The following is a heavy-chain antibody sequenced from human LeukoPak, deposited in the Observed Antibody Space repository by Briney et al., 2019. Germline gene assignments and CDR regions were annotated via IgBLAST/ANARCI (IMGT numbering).Heavy chain of an antibody. V-gene: IGHV4-39*07. CDR1: GGSISSSSYY. D-gene: IGHD4/OR15-4a*01. J-gene: IGHJ4*02. CDR2: INHSGST. CDR3: ARGGASGN. Sequence: SETLSLTCTVSGGSISSSSYYWGWIRQPPGKGLEWIGEINHSGSTNYNPSLKSRVTISVDTSKNQFSLKLSSVTAADTAVYYCARGGASGNWGQGTLVTVSS.